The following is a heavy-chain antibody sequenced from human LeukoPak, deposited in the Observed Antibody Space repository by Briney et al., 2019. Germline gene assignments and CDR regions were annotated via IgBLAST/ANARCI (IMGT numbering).Heavy chain of an antibody. CDR2: IIPIFGTA. D-gene: IGHD1-7*01. CDR3: ARDGELRDAFDI. Sequence: SVKVSCKASGGTFSSYAISWVRQSPGQGLEWMGGIIPIFGTANYAQKFQGRVTITADESTSTAYMELSSLRSEDTAVYYCARDGELRDAFDIWGQGTMVTVSS. CDR1: GGTFSSYA. J-gene: IGHJ3*02. V-gene: IGHV1-69*13.